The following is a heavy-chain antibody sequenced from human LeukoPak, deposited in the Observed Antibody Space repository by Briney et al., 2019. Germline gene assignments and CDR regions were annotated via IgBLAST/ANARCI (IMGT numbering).Heavy chain of an antibody. CDR3: ARAPYSSGWSPYYYYGMDV. CDR2: ISAYNGNT. Sequence: GASVKVSFTASGYTFTSYGISWVRQAPGQGLEWMGWISAYNGNTNYAQKLQGRVTMTTDTSTSTAYMELRSLRSDDTAVYYCARAPYSSGWSPYYYYGMDVWGQGTTVTVSS. D-gene: IGHD6-19*01. CDR1: GYTFTSYG. J-gene: IGHJ6*02. V-gene: IGHV1-18*01.